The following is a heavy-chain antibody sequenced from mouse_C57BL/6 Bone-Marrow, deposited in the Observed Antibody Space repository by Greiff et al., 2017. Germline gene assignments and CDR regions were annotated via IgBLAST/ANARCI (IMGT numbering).Heavy chain of an antibody. CDR3: ALYYDYDRGDY. D-gene: IGHD2-4*01. J-gene: IGHJ2*01. CDR1: GYTFTSYW. CDR2: IHPNSGST. V-gene: IGHV1-64*01. Sequence: VQLQQPGAELVKPGASVKLSCKASGYTFTSYWLHWVKQRPGQGLEWIGMIHPNSGSTNYNEKFKSKANLTVDKSSSTAYMQLSSLTSEDSAVYYCALYYDYDRGDYWGQGTTLTVSS.